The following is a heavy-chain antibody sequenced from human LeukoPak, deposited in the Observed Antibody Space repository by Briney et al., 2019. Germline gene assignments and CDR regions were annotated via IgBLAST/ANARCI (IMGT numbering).Heavy chain of an antibody. CDR3: ARDPCSTSCYRGGYYYYYMDV. D-gene: IGHD2-2*02. J-gene: IGHJ6*03. V-gene: IGHV1-69*13. CDR2: IIPMFGTA. Sequence: GASVKVSCKAPGGTFSTYAISWVRQAPGQGLEWMGGIIPMFGTANYAQKFQGRVTITADESTNTAHMELSSLRSEDTAVYYCARDPCSTSCYRGGYYYYYMDVWGKGTTVTVSS. CDR1: GGTFSTYA.